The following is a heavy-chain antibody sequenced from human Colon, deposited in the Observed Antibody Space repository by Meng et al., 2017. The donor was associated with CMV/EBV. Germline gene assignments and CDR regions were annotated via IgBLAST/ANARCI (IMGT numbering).Heavy chain of an antibody. CDR3: ARDGRCSRSGGSCLDY. V-gene: IGHV4-61*01. Sequence: SETLSLTCNVSGGSVSSGIHYWNWIRQSPGKGLEWIGNIDYSGSTKYNPSLKSRITMSVDTSKNQFSLKLSSVTAADTAMYCCARDGRCSRSGGSCLDYWGQGALVTVSS. CDR1: GGSVSSGIHY. D-gene: IGHD2-15*01. J-gene: IGHJ4*02. CDR2: IDYSGST.